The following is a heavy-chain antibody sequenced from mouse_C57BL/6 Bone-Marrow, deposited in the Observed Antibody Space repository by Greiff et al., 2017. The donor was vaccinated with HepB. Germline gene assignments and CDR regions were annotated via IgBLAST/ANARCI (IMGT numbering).Heavy chain of an antibody. Sequence: EVQGVESGGDLVKPGGSLKLSCAASGFTFSSYGMSWVRQTPDKRLEWVATISSGGSYTYYPDSVKGRFTISRDNAKNTLYLQMSSLKSEDTAMYYCARGRYDYPSFAYWGQGTLVTVSA. CDR3: ARGRYDYPSFAY. D-gene: IGHD2-4*01. CDR1: GFTFSSYG. CDR2: ISSGGSYT. V-gene: IGHV5-6*01. J-gene: IGHJ3*01.